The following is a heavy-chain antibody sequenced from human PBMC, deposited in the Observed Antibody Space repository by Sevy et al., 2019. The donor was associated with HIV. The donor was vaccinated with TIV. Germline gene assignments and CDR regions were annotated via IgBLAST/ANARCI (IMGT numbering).Heavy chain of an antibody. CDR3: AKMRKMDYSLTYYYDSSGYYGAFDI. CDR1: GFTFSCYV. J-gene: IGHJ3*02. CDR2: ISGSGGST. D-gene: IGHD3-22*01. Sequence: GGSLRLSCAASGFTFSCYVMSWVRQAPGKGLEWVSAISGSGGSTYYADSVKGRFTISRDNSKNTLYLQMNSLRAEDTAVYYCAKMRKMDYSLTYYYDSSGYYGAFDIWGQGTMVTVSS. V-gene: IGHV3-23*01.